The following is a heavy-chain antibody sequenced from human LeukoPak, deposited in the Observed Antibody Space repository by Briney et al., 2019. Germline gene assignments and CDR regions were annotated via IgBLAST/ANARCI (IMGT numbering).Heavy chain of an antibody. D-gene: IGHD1-26*01. Sequence: PSQTPSLTCTVSGGSISSGDYYWSWIRQPPGKGLEWIGYIYYSGSTYYNPSLKSRVTISVDTSKNQFSLKLSSVTAADTAVYYCAREAVGYNWFDPWGQGTLVTVSS. V-gene: IGHV4-30-4*01. CDR1: GGSISSGDYY. J-gene: IGHJ5*02. CDR2: IYYSGST. CDR3: AREAVGYNWFDP.